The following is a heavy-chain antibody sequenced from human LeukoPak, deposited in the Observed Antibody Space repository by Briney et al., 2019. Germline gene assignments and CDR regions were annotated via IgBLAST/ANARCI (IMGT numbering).Heavy chain of an antibody. D-gene: IGHD2-15*01. V-gene: IGHV1-69*06. CDR1: GGTFSSYA. J-gene: IGHJ4*02. Sequence: GASVKVSCKASGGTFSSYAISWVRQAPGQGLEWMGGIIPIFGTANYAQKFQGRVTITADKSTSTAYMELSSLRSEDTAVYYCARGPPNKRIFDYWGQGTLVTVSS. CDR3: ARGPPNKRIFDY. CDR2: IIPIFGTA.